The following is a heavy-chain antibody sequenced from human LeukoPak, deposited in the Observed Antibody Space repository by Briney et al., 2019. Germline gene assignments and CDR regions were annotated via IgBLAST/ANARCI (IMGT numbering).Heavy chain of an antibody. D-gene: IGHD6-13*01. CDR3: AKDLSRLYDYYGMDF. CDR2: ISGSGGST. Sequence: PGGSLRLSCAASGFTFSSYAMSWVRQAPGKGLEWVSAISGSGGSTYYADSVKGRFTISRDNSKNTLYLQMNSLRAEDTAVYYCAKDLSRLYDYYGMDFWGQGTTVTVSS. V-gene: IGHV3-23*01. CDR1: GFTFSSYA. J-gene: IGHJ6*02.